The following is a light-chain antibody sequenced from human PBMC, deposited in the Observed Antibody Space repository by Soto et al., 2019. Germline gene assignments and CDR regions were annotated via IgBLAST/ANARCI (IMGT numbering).Light chain of an antibody. CDR2: ANS. Sequence: QSVLTQPPSVSGAPGQRVTISCTGSSSNIGAGYDIHWYQQLPGSAPKLLIYANSNRPSGVPDRFSGSRSGTSASLAITGLQAEDEADYSCQSYDSSLSGFYVFGTGTQLTVL. CDR3: QSYDSSLSGFYV. CDR1: SSNIGAGYD. V-gene: IGLV1-40*01. J-gene: IGLJ1*01.